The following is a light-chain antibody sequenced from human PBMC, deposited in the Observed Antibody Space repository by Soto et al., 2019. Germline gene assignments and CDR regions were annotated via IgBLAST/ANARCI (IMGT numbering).Light chain of an antibody. CDR3: SSYTTSSTLV. CDR1: SSDVGAYNY. CDR2: EVT. V-gene: IGLV2-14*01. J-gene: IGLJ2*01. Sequence: QSALTQPASVSGSPGQSLSISCSGTSSDVGAYNYVSWYQQHPGKAPKLIIYEVTKRPSGVSNRFSGSKSGNTASLTISGLQAEDEADYYCSSYTTSSTLVFGGGTKLTVL.